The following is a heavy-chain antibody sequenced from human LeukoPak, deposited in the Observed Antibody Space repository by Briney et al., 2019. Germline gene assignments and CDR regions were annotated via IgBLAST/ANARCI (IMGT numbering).Heavy chain of an antibody. CDR2: ISTTGNL. D-gene: IGHD5-18*01. CDR3: ARDRRHSYGSDLHW. V-gene: IGHV4-4*07. CDR1: GDPISTYQ. J-gene: IGHJ1*01. Sequence: PSETLSLTCSVSGDPISTYQWIWIRQPAGKGLEWIGRISTTGNLYYNPSLKSRVTMSVDESKNLFSLELTSVSAADTAVYYCARDRRHSYGSDLHWWGQDTLVTVSS.